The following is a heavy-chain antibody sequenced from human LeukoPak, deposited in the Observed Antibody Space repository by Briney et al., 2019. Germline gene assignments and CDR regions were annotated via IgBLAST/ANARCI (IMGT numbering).Heavy chain of an antibody. V-gene: IGHV1-69*05. Sequence: ASVKVSCKASGGTFSSYAISWVRQAPGQGLEWMGGIIPIFGTANYAQKFQGRVTITTDESTSTAYMELSSLRPEDTAVYYCARDRGIVVVPAATPNYYYYMDVWGKGTTVTVSS. CDR2: IIPIFGTA. CDR1: GGTFSSYA. CDR3: ARDRGIVVVPAATPNYYYYMDV. D-gene: IGHD2-2*02. J-gene: IGHJ6*03.